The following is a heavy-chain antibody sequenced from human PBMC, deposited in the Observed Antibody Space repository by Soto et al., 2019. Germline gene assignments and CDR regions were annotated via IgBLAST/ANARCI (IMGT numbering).Heavy chain of an antibody. Sequence: AAVKVSCKACGYTFTDYTMHWVRQAPGQKFEWMGWINVGKGHTKYSQNFQGRLTITRDTSASTAYMELSSLSSEDTAVYYCVTDLGRSYYDSSGYYAPIDYWGQGTLVTVS. V-gene: IGHV1-3*01. CDR1: GYTFTDYT. D-gene: IGHD3-22*01. J-gene: IGHJ4*02. CDR2: INVGKGHT. CDR3: VTDLGRSYYDSSGYYAPIDY.